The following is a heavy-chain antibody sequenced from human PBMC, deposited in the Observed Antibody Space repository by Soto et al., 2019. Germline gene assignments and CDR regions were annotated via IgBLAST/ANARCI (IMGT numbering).Heavy chain of an antibody. V-gene: IGHV3-30*03. Sequence: QGQLVESGGGAVQPGRSLRLSCAGSGFTFSNYGLHWVRQAPGKGLEWVAVITYDGRNKYYADSVKGRFTISRDNSENTMYLEMKSLRPEDTAVYYCASYFARTVAASGGQGTLVTVSS. CDR3: ASYFARTVAAS. CDR1: GFTFSNYG. D-gene: IGHD3-9*01. J-gene: IGHJ4*02. CDR2: ITYDGRNK.